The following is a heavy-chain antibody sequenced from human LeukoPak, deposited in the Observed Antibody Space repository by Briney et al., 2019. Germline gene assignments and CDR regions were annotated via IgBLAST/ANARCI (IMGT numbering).Heavy chain of an antibody. D-gene: IGHD3-16*02. Sequence: GRSLRLSCAASGFSFSNYGMHWVRQAPGKGLEWVAVISYDGSIEYYADSVKGRFTISRDNSKNTLYLQMNSLRAEDTAAYYCARSPFGGVIVIGDYWGQGTLVTVPS. J-gene: IGHJ4*02. CDR2: ISYDGSIE. V-gene: IGHV3-30*03. CDR3: ARSPFGGVIVIGDY. CDR1: GFSFSNYG.